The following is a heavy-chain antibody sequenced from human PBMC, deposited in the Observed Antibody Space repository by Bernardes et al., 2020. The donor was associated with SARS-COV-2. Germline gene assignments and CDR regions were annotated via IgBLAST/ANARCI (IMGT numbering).Heavy chain of an antibody. CDR3: ARVAPDIVVVPAALYYYYYYMDV. Sequence: SETLSLTCTFSGGSISSSSYYWGWIRQPPGKGLEWIGSIYYSGSTYYNPSLKSRVTISVDTSKNQFSLKLSSVTAADTAVYYCARVAPDIVVVPAALYYYYYYMDVWGKGTTVTVSS. J-gene: IGHJ6*03. V-gene: IGHV4-39*07. CDR2: IYYSGST. CDR1: GGSISSSSYY. D-gene: IGHD2-2*01.